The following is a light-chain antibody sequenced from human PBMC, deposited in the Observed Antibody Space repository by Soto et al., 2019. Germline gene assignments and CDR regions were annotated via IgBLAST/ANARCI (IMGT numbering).Light chain of an antibody. CDR2: LNSDGSH. Sequence: QLVLTQSPSASASLGASVKLTWTLSSGHSSYAIAWHHQQPEKGPRYLMKLNSDGSHSKGDGIPDRFSGSSSGAERYLTIFSLQSEDEADYYCQTWGTGIQVFGTGTKLTVL. J-gene: IGLJ1*01. CDR1: SGHSSYA. V-gene: IGLV4-69*01. CDR3: QTWGTGIQV.